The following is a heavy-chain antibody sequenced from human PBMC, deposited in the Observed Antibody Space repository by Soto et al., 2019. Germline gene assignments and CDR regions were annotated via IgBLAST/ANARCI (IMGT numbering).Heavy chain of an antibody. CDR3: ARDPVAGTYFDY. D-gene: IGHD6-19*01. V-gene: IGHV1-18*01. Sequence: QVQLVQSGAEVKKPGASVKVSCKASGYTFISYGISWVRQAPGQGVEWMGWINAFNGNTNYAQKLQGRDTMNRDTSTSTAYMELRSLRSDDTAVYYCARDPVAGTYFDYWGQGTLVTVSS. J-gene: IGHJ4*02. CDR2: INAFNGNT. CDR1: GYTFISYG.